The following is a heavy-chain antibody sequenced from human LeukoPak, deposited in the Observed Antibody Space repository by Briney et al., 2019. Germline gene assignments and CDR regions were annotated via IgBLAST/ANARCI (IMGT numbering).Heavy chain of an antibody. V-gene: IGHV1-69*06. D-gene: IGHD1-26*01. CDR1: GGTFSSYA. Sequence: SVKVSCKASGGTFSSYAISWVRQAPGQGLEWMGGIIPIFGTANYAQKFQGRVTITADKSTSTAYMELSSLRSEDTAVYYCAKGYGWEASYYYYYMDVWGKGTTVTISS. J-gene: IGHJ6*03. CDR3: AKGYGWEASYYYYYMDV. CDR2: IIPIFGTA.